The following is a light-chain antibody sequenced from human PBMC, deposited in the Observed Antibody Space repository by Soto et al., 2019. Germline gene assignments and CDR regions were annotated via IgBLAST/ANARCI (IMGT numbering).Light chain of an antibody. CDR1: TSDVADYNS. CDR3: SSSTLNVTHHV. J-gene: IGLJ1*01. V-gene: IGLV2-14*01. CDR2: GVS. Sequence: QSVLTQPASVSGAPGQSITISRTGTTSDVADYNSVSVYPKHPSKASQILIYGVSSGPSGVSYRFSGSKSGNTASLXISXLQAEDEADYYCSSSTLNVTHHVFGTGTKVTVL.